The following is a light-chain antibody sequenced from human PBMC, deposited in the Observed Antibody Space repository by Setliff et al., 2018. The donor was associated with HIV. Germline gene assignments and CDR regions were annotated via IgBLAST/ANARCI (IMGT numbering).Light chain of an antibody. J-gene: IGLJ3*02. CDR1: TSNIGAGYD. Sequence: QSALTQPPSVSGAPGQTVAISCTGTTSNIGAGYDVHWYQQFPGEAPRLLIYRNVNRPSGVPDRYSGSKPGTSASLAITGLQAEDEALYYCQSFDNTLGASGVFGGGTKVTVL. V-gene: IGLV1-40*01. CDR3: QSFDNTLGASGV. CDR2: RNV.